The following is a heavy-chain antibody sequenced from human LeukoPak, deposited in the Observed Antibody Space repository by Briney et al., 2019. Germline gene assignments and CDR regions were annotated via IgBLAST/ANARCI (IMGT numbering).Heavy chain of an antibody. V-gene: IGHV4-34*01. CDR1: GGSFSGYY. CDR2: INHSGGT. D-gene: IGHD3-22*01. CDR3: ARGGDSSGYPNDY. J-gene: IGHJ4*02. Sequence: PSETLSLTCAVYGGSFSGYYWSWIRQPPGKGLEWIGEINHSGGTNYNPSLKSRVTISVDTSKNQFSLKLSSVTAADTAVYYCARGGDSSGYPNDYWGQGTLVTVSS.